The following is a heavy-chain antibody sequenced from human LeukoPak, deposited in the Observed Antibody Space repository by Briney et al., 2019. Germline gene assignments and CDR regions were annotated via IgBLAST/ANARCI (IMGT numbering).Heavy chain of an antibody. D-gene: IGHD6-19*01. CDR3: AKGLYSSGWYGGDY. Sequence: GESLRLSCAASGFTFNSYAMSWVRQAPGKGLEWVSAIISTGSTTYYADSVKGRFTISRDNSKNTLYLQMNSLRAEDTAVYYCAKGLYSSGWYGGDYWGQGTLVTVSS. CDR1: GFTFNSYA. CDR2: IISTGSTT. V-gene: IGHV3-23*01. J-gene: IGHJ4*02.